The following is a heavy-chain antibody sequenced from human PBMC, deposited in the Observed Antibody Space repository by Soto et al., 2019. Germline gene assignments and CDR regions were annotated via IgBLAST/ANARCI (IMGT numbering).Heavy chain of an antibody. D-gene: IGHD2-15*01. Sequence: QITLRESGPTLVKPTQTLTLTCTISGFSLSTSGVGVGWISQPPGKSLEWLALIYWDDVQRYSPSLKTRLTITKDTSRSQVVLTMTNMDPVDTATYYCAHSPCSGGTCYLFDYWGQGTLVTVSS. V-gene: IGHV2-5*02. CDR1: GFSLSTSGVG. J-gene: IGHJ4*02. CDR2: IYWDDVQ. CDR3: AHSPCSGGTCYLFDY.